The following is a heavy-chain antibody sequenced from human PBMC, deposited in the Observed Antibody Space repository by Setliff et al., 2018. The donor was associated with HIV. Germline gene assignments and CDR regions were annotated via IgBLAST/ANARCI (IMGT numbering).Heavy chain of an antibody. CDR1: SASISNYH. CDR2: IYTSGTT. J-gene: IGHJ5*02. CDR3: AIGDEYPGVFQS. Sequence: PSETLSLTSAVSSASISNYHWSWIRQTPGKGLEWIGSIYTSGTTNYNPSLEGRITTSVDLSKNHFSLNLHPVTVADTAVYYCAIGDEYPGVFQSWGQGKVVTVSS. D-gene: IGHD2-2*01. V-gene: IGHV4-4*09.